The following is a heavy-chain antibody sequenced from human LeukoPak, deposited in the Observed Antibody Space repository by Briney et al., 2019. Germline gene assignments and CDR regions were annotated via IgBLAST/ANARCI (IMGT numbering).Heavy chain of an antibody. D-gene: IGHD6-6*01. CDR1: GFTFDDYG. J-gene: IGHJ6*03. V-gene: IGHV3-20*04. CDR2: INWNGGST. CDR3: ARAVCPTIKFCDSSYFMDV. Sequence: GGPLRLSCAASGFTFDDYGMSWVRQAPGKGLEWVSGINWNGGSTGYADSVKGRFTISRDNAKNSLYLQMNSLRAEDTALYYCARAVCPTIKFCDSSYFMDVWGKGTTVNVS.